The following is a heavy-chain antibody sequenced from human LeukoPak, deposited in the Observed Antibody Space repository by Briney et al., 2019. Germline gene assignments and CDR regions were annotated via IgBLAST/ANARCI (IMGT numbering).Heavy chain of an antibody. Sequence: GGSLRLSCAASGFTFSSYAMHWVRQAPGKGLEWVAVISYDGSNKYYPDSVKGRFTISRDNSKNTLYLQMNSLRAEDTAVYYCAKDSVSGYGMGGYFQHWGQGTLVTVSS. CDR3: AKDSVSGYGMGGYFQH. D-gene: IGHD5-12*01. J-gene: IGHJ1*01. CDR1: GFTFSSYA. V-gene: IGHV3-30-3*01. CDR2: ISYDGSNK.